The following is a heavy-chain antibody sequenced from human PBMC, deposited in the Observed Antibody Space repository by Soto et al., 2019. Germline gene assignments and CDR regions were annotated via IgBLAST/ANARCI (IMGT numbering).Heavy chain of an antibody. CDR3: ARAYNDFDSGYGEDY. CDR2: IYYSGST. V-gene: IGHV4-39*07. D-gene: IGHD5-12*01. Sequence: SETLSLTCTVSGGSISSSSYYWGWIRQPPGKGLEWIGSIYYSGSTNYNPSLKSRVTISVDTSKNQFSLKLSSVTAADTAVNYCARAYNDFDSGYGEDYWGQGTLVTVSS. J-gene: IGHJ4*02. CDR1: GGSISSSSYY.